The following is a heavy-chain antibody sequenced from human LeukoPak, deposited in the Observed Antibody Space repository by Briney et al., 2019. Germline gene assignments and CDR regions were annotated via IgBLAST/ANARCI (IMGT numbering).Heavy chain of an antibody. Sequence: PSETLSFTCTVSGGSISSYYWSWIRQPAGKGLEWIGRIYTSGSTNYNPSLKSRVTMSVDTSKNQFSLKLSSVTAADTAVYYCASSAFGEFTYYFDYWGQGTLVTVSS. CDR3: ASSAFGEFTYYFDY. CDR1: GGSISSYY. V-gene: IGHV4-4*07. D-gene: IGHD3-10*01. CDR2: IYTSGST. J-gene: IGHJ4*02.